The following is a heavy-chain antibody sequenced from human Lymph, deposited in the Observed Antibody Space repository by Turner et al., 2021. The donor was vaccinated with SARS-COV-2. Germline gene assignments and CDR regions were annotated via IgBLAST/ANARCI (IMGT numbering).Heavy chain of an antibody. CDR2: IYSGGST. J-gene: IGHJ6*02. CDR1: GVTVSSNY. D-gene: IGHD3-3*01. CDR3: ARDLMEVGGMDV. Sequence: EVRLVESGGRFGQPVGSLSVSWAASGVTVSSNYMSWFRQAAGKGLEWVSVIYSGGSTYYADSVKGRFTISRDNSKNTLYLQMNSLRAEDTAVYYCARDLMEVGGMDVWGQGTTVTVSS. V-gene: IGHV3-53*01.